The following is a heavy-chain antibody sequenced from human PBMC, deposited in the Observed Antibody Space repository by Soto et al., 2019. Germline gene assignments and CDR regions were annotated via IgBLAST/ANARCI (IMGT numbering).Heavy chain of an antibody. J-gene: IGHJ5*02. V-gene: IGHV4-59*01. CDR1: GGSISSYY. D-gene: IGHD6-13*01. CDR2: IYYSGST. Sequence: SETLSLTCTVSGGSISSYYWSWIRQPPGKGLEWIGYIYYSGSTNYNPSLKSRVTISVDTSKNQFSLKLSSVTAADTAVYYCAYAPTRAGIAAAWGQGTLVTVSS. CDR3: AYAPTRAGIAAA.